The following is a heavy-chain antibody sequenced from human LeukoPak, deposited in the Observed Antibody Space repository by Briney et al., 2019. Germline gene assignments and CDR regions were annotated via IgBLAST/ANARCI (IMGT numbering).Heavy chain of an antibody. CDR1: GGSISSYY. D-gene: IGHD6-13*01. Sequence: SETLSLTCTVSGGSISSYYWSWIRQPPGKGLEWIGYIYYSGSTNYNPSLKSRVTISVDTSKNQFSLKLSSVTAADTAVYYCASSGGEQQLGYWGQGTLVTVPS. CDR2: IYYSGST. CDR3: ASSGGEQQLGY. J-gene: IGHJ4*02. V-gene: IGHV4-59*08.